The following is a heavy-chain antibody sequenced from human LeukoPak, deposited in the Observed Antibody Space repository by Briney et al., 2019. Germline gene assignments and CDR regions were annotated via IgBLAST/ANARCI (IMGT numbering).Heavy chain of an antibody. J-gene: IGHJ4*02. CDR2: IIPIFGTA. V-gene: IGHV1-69*05. CDR1: GNTLTELS. D-gene: IGHD1-1*01. CDR3: ARALALEEYYFDY. Sequence: SVKVSCKVSGNTLTELSIHWVRQAPGQGLEWMGGIIPIFGTANYAQKFQGRVTITTDESTSTAYMELSSLRSEDTAVYYCARALALEEYYFDYWGQGTLVTVSS.